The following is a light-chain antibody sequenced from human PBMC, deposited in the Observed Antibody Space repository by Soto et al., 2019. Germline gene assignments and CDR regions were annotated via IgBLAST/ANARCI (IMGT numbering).Light chain of an antibody. V-gene: IGKV3-11*01. CDR2: DAF. J-gene: IGKJ4*01. Sequence: EIVLTQSPATLSLSPGETATLSCRASRSVDNLLAWYQQKPGQATRLLIYDAFKRATGIPRRFSGSGSGTDFTLTISGLEPEDCAVYFCQQRNDWPPLVTFGGGTKVEIK. CDR1: RSVDNL. CDR3: QQRNDWPPLVT.